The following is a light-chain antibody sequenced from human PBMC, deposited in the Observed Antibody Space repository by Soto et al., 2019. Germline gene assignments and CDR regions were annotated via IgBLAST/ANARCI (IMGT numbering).Light chain of an antibody. Sequence: DIQMTQSPSSLSASVGDRVTITCQASQNINNYLNWYQQKPGRAPKLLIYDASNLEAGVPSRFRGSGSGTDFTLTISSLHPDDFATYYCQQYNSYSPTFGQGTRVEIK. V-gene: IGKV1-33*01. CDR1: QNINNY. J-gene: IGKJ1*01. CDR3: QQYNSYSPT. CDR2: DAS.